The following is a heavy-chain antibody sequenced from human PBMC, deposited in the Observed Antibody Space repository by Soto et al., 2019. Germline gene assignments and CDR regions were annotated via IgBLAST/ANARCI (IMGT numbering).Heavy chain of an antibody. CDR2: IYYSGST. J-gene: IGHJ4*02. CDR3: AREVNSHYFDY. V-gene: IGHV4-31*11. D-gene: IGHD2-21*01. Sequence: SETLSLTCAVCCESFSSCYWSWIRQHPGKGLEWIGYIYYSGSTYYNPSLKSRVTISVDTSKNQFSLKLSSVTAADTAVYYCAREVNSHYFDYWGQGTLVTVSS. CDR1: CESFSSCY.